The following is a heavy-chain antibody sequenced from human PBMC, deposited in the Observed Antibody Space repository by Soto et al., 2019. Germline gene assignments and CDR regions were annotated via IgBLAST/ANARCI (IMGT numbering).Heavy chain of an antibody. V-gene: IGHV3-23*01. Sequence: EVQLLESGGGWVQPGGSLRLSCVAAGFTFSIYNMNWVRQAPGKGLEWVSVITGSGDYTNYADSVKGRFTISRDNSKNTLYLQMNSLRAEDPAVYFCARRITSAVDYWGQGTLVTVSS. J-gene: IGHJ4*02. CDR1: GFTFSIYN. D-gene: IGHD1-20*01. CDR3: ARRITSAVDY. CDR2: ITGSGDYT.